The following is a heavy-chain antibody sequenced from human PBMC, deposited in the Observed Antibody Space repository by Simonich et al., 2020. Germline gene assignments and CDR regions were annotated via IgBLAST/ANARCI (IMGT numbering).Heavy chain of an antibody. V-gene: IGHV4-38-2*01. Sequence: QVQLQESGPGLVKPSETLSLTCAVPDYYISRGYYWGGIRQPPGKGREWIGSSYHGWSTVYNPPLKSRVTISVATSTNQFSLKLSSVTAADTAVYYCARVGYSNYYYYGMDVWGQGTTVTVSS. CDR2: SYHGWST. CDR1: DYYISRGYY. CDR3: ARVGYSNYYYYGMDV. J-gene: IGHJ6*02. D-gene: IGHD6-13*01.